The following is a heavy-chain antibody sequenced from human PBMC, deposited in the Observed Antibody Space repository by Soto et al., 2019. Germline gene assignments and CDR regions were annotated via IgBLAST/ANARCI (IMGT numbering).Heavy chain of an antibody. CDR2: VRGNGDPP. J-gene: IGHJ4*02. V-gene: IGHV3-64D*06. CDR1: GFTFSNAW. Sequence: GGSLRLSCAASGFTFSNAWMSWVRQAPGKGLEYVSGVRGNGDPPFYADSVKGRFTISRDNSKNTLYLQMSSLSADDTAVYYCGESRGGNNFYFVDWGQGALVTVSS. D-gene: IGHD5-12*01. CDR3: GESRGGNNFYFVD.